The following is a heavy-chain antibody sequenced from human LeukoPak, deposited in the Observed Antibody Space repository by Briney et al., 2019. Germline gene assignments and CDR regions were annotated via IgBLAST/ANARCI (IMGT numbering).Heavy chain of an antibody. J-gene: IGHJ6*04. Sequence: GGSLRLSCAASGFTFSSYEMNWVRQAPGKGLEWVSYISSSGSAIYYADSVKGRFTISRDNAKNSLYLQMNSLRAEDTAVHYCAELGITMIGGVWGKGTTVTISS. CDR1: GFTFSSYE. CDR2: ISSSGSAI. CDR3: AELGITMIGGV. V-gene: IGHV3-48*03. D-gene: IGHD3-10*02.